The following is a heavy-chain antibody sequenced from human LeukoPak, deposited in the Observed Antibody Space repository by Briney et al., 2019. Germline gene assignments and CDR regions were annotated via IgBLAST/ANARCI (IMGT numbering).Heavy chain of an antibody. CDR2: ISAYNGNT. J-gene: IGHJ6*02. CDR1: GYTFTTYG. V-gene: IGHV1-18*01. Sequence: GASVKVSCKASGYTFTTYGISWVRQAPGQGLEWMGWISAYNGNTNYAQKLQGRVTMTTDTSTSTAYMELRSLRSDDTAVYYCARDGETVLLWFGESPTYYYYYGMDVWGQGTTVTVSS. CDR3: ARDGETVLLWFGESPTYYYYYGMDV. D-gene: IGHD3-10*01.